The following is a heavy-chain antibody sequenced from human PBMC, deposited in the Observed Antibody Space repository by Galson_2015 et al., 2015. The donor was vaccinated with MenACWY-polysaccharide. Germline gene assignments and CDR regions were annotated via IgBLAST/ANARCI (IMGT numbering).Heavy chain of an antibody. J-gene: IGHJ6*02. CDR1: GFTFRSYG. CDR2: IAYDGSNE. V-gene: IGHV3-30*18. CDR3: AKEGLLGSISNGMDV. Sequence: SLRLSCAASGFTFRSYGMPWFRQAPGKGLEWVADIAYDGSNEYYGDSVKGRFTISRDNSKNTLFLQMSSLRVEDTAVYYCAKEGLLGSISNGMDVWGQGTTVTLSS. D-gene: IGHD2-15*01.